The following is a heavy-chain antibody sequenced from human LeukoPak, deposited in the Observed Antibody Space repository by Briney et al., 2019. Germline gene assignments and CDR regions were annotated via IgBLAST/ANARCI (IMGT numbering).Heavy chain of an antibody. CDR3: AGFAGFFDY. Sequence: PSETLSLTCAVYGGSSSGYYWSWIRQPPGKGLEWIGEINHSGSTNYNPSLKSRVTISVDTSKNQFSLKLSSVTAADTAVYYCAGFAGFFDYWGQGTLVTVSS. CDR1: GGSSSGYY. CDR2: INHSGST. D-gene: IGHD3-9*01. V-gene: IGHV4-34*01. J-gene: IGHJ4*02.